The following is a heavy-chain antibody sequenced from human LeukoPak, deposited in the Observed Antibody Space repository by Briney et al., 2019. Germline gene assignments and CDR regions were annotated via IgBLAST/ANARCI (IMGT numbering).Heavy chain of an antibody. D-gene: IGHD3/OR15-3a*01. CDR2: ISNSGST. CDR1: GGSISSSSHY. V-gene: IGHV4-39*01. J-gene: IGHJ4*02. Sequence: PSETLSLTCTVSGGSISSSSHYWGWIRQPPGKGLEWIGSISNSGSTYYNPSLKSRVTISVDTSKNQFSLRLTSVTAADTAVYYCARQTGSGLFILPGGQGTLVTVSS. CDR3: ARQTGSGLFILP.